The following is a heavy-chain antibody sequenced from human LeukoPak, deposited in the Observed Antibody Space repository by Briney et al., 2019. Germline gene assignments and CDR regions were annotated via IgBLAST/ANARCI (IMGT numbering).Heavy chain of an antibody. Sequence: AXSWVRQAPGKGLEWVSAISGSGGSTYYADSVKGRFTISRDNSKNTLYLQMNSLRAEDTAVYYCAKGIAAASFDYWGQGTLVTVSS. CDR2: ISGSGGST. D-gene: IGHD6-13*01. CDR1: A. CDR3: AKGIAAASFDY. V-gene: IGHV3-23*01. J-gene: IGHJ4*02.